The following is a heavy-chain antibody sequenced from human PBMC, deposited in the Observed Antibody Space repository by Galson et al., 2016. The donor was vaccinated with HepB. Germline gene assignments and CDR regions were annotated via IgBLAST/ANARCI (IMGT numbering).Heavy chain of an antibody. CDR1: GYTLTAYY. CDR3: ARGREYYYAARGFYAPY. D-gene: IGHD3-22*01. Sequence: SVKVSCKASGYTLTAYYIHWVRQAPGQGLEWMGWINPNTGVTKYAQKFQGRVTMTRDTSISTAYMELSRLRADDTAVYFCARGREYYYAARGFYAPYWGQRTLVTVSS. V-gene: IGHV1-2*02. CDR2: INPNTGVT. J-gene: IGHJ4*02.